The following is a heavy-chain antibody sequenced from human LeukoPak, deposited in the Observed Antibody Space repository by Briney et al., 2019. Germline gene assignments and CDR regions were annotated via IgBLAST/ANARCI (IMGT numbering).Heavy chain of an antibody. CDR3: AKDISSWYVAFDI. CDR1: GFTFSSYG. CDR2: IRYDGSNK. V-gene: IGHV3-30*02. Sequence: PGGSLRLSCAASGFTFSSYGMHWVRQAPGKGLEWVAFIRYDGSNKYYADSVKGQFTISRDNSKNTLYLQMNSLRAEDTAVYYCAKDISSWYVAFDIWGQGTMVTVSS. D-gene: IGHD6-13*01. J-gene: IGHJ3*02.